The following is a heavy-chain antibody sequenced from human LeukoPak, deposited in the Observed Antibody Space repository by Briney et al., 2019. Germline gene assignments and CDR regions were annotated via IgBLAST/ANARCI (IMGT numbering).Heavy chain of an antibody. V-gene: IGHV4-59*01. J-gene: IGHJ3*02. D-gene: IGHD3-22*01. CDR2: IYYNGNT. Sequence: SETLSLTCTVSGVSISSSYWSWIRQPPGKRLEWMGYIYYNGNTNSNPSLKSRVTISADTSKNQFSLKLSSVTAADTAVYYCVRGNYDNRGYSNAFDIWGQGAMVTVSS. CDR3: VRGNYDNRGYSNAFDI. CDR1: GVSISSSY.